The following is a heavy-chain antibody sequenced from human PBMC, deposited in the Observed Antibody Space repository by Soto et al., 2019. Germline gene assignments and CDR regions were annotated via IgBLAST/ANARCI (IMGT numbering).Heavy chain of an antibody. CDR1: GGTFSRHA. V-gene: IGHV1-69*01. D-gene: IGHD3-22*01. CDR2: IIPIFGTA. Sequence: QVQLVQSGAEVRKPGSSVKVSCKASGGTFSRHAISWVRQAPGQGLEWMGGIIPIFGTANHAQKFQGRVTIIADESTSTGYMELSSLRSEDTAMYYCARGWGYDSNDYYYAYWGQGTLGIVSS. CDR3: ARGWGYDSNDYYYAY. J-gene: IGHJ4*02.